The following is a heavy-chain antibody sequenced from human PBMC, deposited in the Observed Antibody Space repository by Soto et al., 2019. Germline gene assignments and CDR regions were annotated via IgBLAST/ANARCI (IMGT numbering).Heavy chain of an antibody. Sequence: SETLSLTCTVSGGSISSDGYYWTWIRQHAGKGLEWIGFINYSGSTSYNPSLKRRVTISVDTSKNQFSLKLSSVTAADTAVYYCASPTAAGSVDYWGQGTLVTVSS. CDR2: INYSGST. J-gene: IGHJ4*02. V-gene: IGHV4-31*03. CDR3: ASPTAAGSVDY. CDR1: GGSISSDGYY. D-gene: IGHD6-13*01.